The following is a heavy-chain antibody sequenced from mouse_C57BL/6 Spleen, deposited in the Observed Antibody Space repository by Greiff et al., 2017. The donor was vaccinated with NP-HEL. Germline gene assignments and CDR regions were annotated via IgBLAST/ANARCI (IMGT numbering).Heavy chain of an antibody. D-gene: IGHD1-1*01. Sequence: QVQLQQPGAELVKPGASVKMSCKASGYTFTSYWITWVKQRPGQGLEWIGDIYPGSGSTNYNEKFKSKATLTVDTSSSTAYMQLSSLTSEDSAVYDCATHYYGSSYWYFDVWGTGTTVTVSS. J-gene: IGHJ1*03. CDR2: IYPGSGST. V-gene: IGHV1-55*01. CDR1: GYTFTSYW. CDR3: ATHYYGSSYWYFDV.